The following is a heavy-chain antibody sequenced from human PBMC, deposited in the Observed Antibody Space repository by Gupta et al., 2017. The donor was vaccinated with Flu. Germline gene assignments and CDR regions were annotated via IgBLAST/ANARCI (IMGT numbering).Heavy chain of an antibody. J-gene: IGHJ6*02. Sequence: QVQLQESGPGLVKPSETLSLTCTVSGGSVSSGSYYWSWIRQPPGKGLEWIGYIYYSGSTNYNPSLKSRVTISVDTSKNQFSLKLSSVTAADTAVYYCARYDFWYYYYGMDVWGQGTTVTVSS. V-gene: IGHV4-61*01. CDR1: GGSVSSGSYY. D-gene: IGHD3-3*01. CDR3: ARYDFWYYYYGMDV. CDR2: IYYSGST.